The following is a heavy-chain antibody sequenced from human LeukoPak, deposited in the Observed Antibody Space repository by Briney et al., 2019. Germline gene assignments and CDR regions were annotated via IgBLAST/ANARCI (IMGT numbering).Heavy chain of an antibody. Sequence: SETLSLTCAVSGGSISSGGSSWSWIRQPPGKGLEWIGYIYHSGSTYYNPSLKSRVTISVDRSKNQFSLKLSSVTAADTAVYYCARGHIVVVPAAITGAGSPYSNGGWFDPWGQGTLVTVSS. D-gene: IGHD2-2*01. J-gene: IGHJ5*02. CDR3: ARGHIVVVPAAITGAGSPYSNGGWFDP. CDR1: GGSISSGGSS. V-gene: IGHV4-30-2*01. CDR2: IYHSGST.